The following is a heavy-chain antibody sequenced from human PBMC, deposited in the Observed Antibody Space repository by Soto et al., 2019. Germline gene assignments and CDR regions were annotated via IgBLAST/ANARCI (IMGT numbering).Heavy chain of an antibody. CDR1: GYTFTSYG. CDR3: ARDLNLGLGDY. D-gene: IGHD7-27*01. CDR2: ISVHNGNT. J-gene: IGHJ4*02. V-gene: IGHV1-18*01. Sequence: QVQLVQSGAEVKKPGASVKISCKASGYTFTSYGISWVRQAPGQGLEWMGWISVHNGNTKYAQKLQGRVTMTTDTTTSTAYMEVRSLRSDDTAVYYCARDLNLGLGDYWGQGTLVTVSS.